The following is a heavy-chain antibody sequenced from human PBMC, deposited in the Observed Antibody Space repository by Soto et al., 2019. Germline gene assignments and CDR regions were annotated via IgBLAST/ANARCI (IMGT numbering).Heavy chain of an antibody. CDR2: IIPIFGTA. CDR1: GGTFSSYA. CDR3: ARAEYYYDSSGYHSNWFNP. J-gene: IGHJ5*02. D-gene: IGHD3-22*01. Sequence: SVKVSCKASGGTFSSYAISWVRQAPGQGLEWMGGIIPIFGTANYAQKFQGRVTITADESTSTAYMELSSLRSEDTAVYYCARAEYYYDSSGYHSNWFNPWGQGTLVTVSA. V-gene: IGHV1-69*13.